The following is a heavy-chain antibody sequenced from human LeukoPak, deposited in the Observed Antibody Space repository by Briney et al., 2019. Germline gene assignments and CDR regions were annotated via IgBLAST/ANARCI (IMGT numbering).Heavy chain of an antibody. D-gene: IGHD3-3*01. V-gene: IGHV4-59*01. J-gene: IGHJ4*02. CDR2: IYYSGTT. CDR3: ASTYYDFWSAYFDY. CDR1: GGSISSYY. Sequence: KPSETLSLTCTVSGGSISSYYWSWIRQPPGKGLEWIGYIYYSGTTNYNPSLKSRVTISVDTSKNQFSLKLSSVTAADTAVYYCASTYYDFWSAYFDYWGQGTLVTVSS.